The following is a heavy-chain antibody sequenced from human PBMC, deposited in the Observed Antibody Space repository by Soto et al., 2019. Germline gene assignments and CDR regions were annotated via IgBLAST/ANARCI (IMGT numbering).Heavy chain of an antibody. CDR2: MNPNSGNT. V-gene: IGHV1-8*01. CDR1: GYTFTSYD. CDR3: TRSRTLDWYFDL. D-gene: IGHD3-16*01. Sequence: QVQLVQSGAEVKKPGASVKVSCKASGYTFTSYDINWVRQATGQGLEWMGWMNPNSGNTGYAQKFQGRVTMTRNTSISTAYMELNSLRSDDTAVYYCTRSRTLDWYFDLWGRGTLVTVSS. J-gene: IGHJ2*01.